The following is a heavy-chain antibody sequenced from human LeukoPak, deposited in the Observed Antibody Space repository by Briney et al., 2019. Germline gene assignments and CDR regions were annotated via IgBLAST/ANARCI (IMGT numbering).Heavy chain of an antibody. Sequence: ASVKVSCKASGYTFIDYYIHWVRQAPGEGLEWMGWIYPNSGGTNYAQKFQGSVTMTRDTSISTAYMELTRLNSDDTAVYYCAKNMGYGDYWYFDLWGRGTLVTVSS. CDR2: IYPNSGGT. V-gene: IGHV1-2*02. CDR3: AKNMGYGDYWYFDL. D-gene: IGHD4-17*01. CDR1: GYTFIDYY. J-gene: IGHJ2*01.